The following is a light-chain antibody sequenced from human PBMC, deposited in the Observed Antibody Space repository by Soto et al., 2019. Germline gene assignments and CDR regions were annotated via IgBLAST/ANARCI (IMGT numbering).Light chain of an antibody. CDR1: QSVSSNY. J-gene: IGKJ1*01. Sequence: EIVLTQSPGTLSLSPGERATLSCRASQSVSSNYLAWYQQKPGQPPRLLISDASNRATGIPDRFSGSGSGTDFTLTSSGLEPEDFAVYYCQHYGRSPPSWTFGQGTKVEIK. CDR3: QHYGRSPPSWT. V-gene: IGKV3-20*01. CDR2: DAS.